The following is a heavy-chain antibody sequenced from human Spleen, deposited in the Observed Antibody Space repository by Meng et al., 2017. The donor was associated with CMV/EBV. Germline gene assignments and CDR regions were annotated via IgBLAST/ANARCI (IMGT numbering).Heavy chain of an antibody. Sequence: GESLKISCQASGYILTNYWIVWVRQMPGKGLEWMGITYPTDSRIIYSPSFRGQVTMSVGKSINTAYLQWSSLKASDTAMYYCAITPTAIPAMGGDYWGQGTLVTVSS. V-gene: IGHV5-51*01. D-gene: IGHD2-2*01. CDR3: AITPTAIPAMGGDY. CDR1: GYILTNYW. J-gene: IGHJ4*02. CDR2: TYPTDSRI.